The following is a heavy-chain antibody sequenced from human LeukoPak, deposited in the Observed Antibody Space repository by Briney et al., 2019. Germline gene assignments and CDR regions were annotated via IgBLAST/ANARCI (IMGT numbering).Heavy chain of an antibody. Sequence: GGSLRLSCAASGFTFSSYAMSWVRQAPGKGLEWVSAISGSGGSTYYADSVRGRFTISRDNFKNTLYLQMNSLRAEDTAVYYCAKDQGQQWLDYYFDYWGQGTLVTVSS. CDR2: ISGSGGST. CDR3: AKDQGQQWLDYYFDY. D-gene: IGHD6-19*01. J-gene: IGHJ4*02. V-gene: IGHV3-23*01. CDR1: GFTFSSYA.